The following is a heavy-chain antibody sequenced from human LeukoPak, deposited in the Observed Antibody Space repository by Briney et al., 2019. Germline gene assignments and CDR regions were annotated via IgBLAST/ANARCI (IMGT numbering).Heavy chain of an antibody. J-gene: IGHJ4*02. D-gene: IGHD3-22*01. CDR3: ARELYYYDSSGYMGIDY. CDR1: GGTFSSYA. CDR2: IIPIFGKA. V-gene: IGHV1-69*04. Sequence: GASVKVSCKASGGTFSSYAISWVRQAPGQGLEWMGRIIPIFGKANYAQKFQGRVTITTDTSTSTAYMELSSLRSDDTAVYYCARELYYYDSSGYMGIDYWGQGTLVTVSS.